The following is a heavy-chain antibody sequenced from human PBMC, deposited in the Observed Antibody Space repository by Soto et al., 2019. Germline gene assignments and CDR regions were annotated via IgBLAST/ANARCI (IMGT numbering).Heavy chain of an antibody. D-gene: IGHD6-19*01. CDR3: ARDGSGFHWYFDV. J-gene: IGHJ2*01. CDR2: TYYRSKWYY. CDR1: GDSVSSVTAT. V-gene: IGHV6-1*01. Sequence: QVQLQQSGPGLVKPSQTLSLMCDISGDSVSSVTATWSWIRQSPSRGLEWLGRTYYRSKWYYDYAVAVKSRIDITPDTSKNQLTLDLNSVTPEDTAVYFCARDGSGFHWYFDVWGRGTLVTVSS.